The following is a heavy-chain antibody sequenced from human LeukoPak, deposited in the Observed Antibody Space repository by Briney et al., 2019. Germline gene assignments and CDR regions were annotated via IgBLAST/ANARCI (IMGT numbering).Heavy chain of an antibody. CDR1: GGSISSSSYY. Sequence: SETLSLTCTVSGGSISSSSYYWGWIRQPPGKGLECIGNINYSGSTHYNPSLKSRVTVSVDTSKNQFSLKLTSVTAADTAVYYCASLGGPLYYYYYMDVWGKGTTVTVSS. CDR3: ASLGGPLYYYYYMDV. D-gene: IGHD2-15*01. V-gene: IGHV4-39*01. J-gene: IGHJ6*03. CDR2: INYSGST.